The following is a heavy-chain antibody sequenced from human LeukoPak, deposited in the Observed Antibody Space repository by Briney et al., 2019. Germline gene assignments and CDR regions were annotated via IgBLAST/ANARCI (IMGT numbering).Heavy chain of an antibody. D-gene: IGHD1-26*01. CDR1: GYTFTSYG. CDR2: ISAYNGNT. J-gene: IGHJ6*03. CDR3: ARVRYSGSPVEIYYYMDV. Sequence: GASVKVSCKASGYTFTSYGISWVRQAPGQGLEWMGWISAYNGNTNYAQKLQGRVTMTTDTSTSTAYMELRSLRSDDTAVYYCARVRYSGSPVEIYYYMDVWGKGTTVTVSS. V-gene: IGHV1-18*01.